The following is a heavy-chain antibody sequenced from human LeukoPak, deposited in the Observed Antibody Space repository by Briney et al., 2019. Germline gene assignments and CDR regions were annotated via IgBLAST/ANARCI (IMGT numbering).Heavy chain of an antibody. D-gene: IGHD3-3*01. Sequence: SETLSLTCTVSGGSISSYYWSWVRQPPGKGLEWIGYIYYSGSTNYNPSLKSRDTISVDTSKNQFSLKLSSVTAADTAVYYCAGAPHTYYDFWSGSEFDYWGQGTLVTVSS. V-gene: IGHV4-59*01. CDR3: AGAPHTYYDFWSGSEFDY. CDR2: IYYSGST. J-gene: IGHJ4*02. CDR1: GGSISSYY.